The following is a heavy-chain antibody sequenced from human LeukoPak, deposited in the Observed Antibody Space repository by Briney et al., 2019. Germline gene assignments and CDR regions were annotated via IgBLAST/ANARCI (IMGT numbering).Heavy chain of an antibody. D-gene: IGHD3-9*01. J-gene: IGHJ4*02. V-gene: IGHV3-53*01. CDR1: GFTVSSSY. Sequence: GGSLRLSCAASGFTVSSSYMSWVRQAPGKGLEWVSVIYGGGNSYYADSVKGRFTISRDDSKNTLYLQMNSLRAEDTAVYYCARDCCLRYASGNWGQGTLVTVSS. CDR3: ARDCCLRYASGN. CDR2: IYGGGNS.